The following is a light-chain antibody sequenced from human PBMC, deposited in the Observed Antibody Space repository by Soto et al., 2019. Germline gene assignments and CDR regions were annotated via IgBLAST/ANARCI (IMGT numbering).Light chain of an antibody. CDR3: SSYAGSNNYV. Sequence: QSVLTQPTSASGSPGQSVTISCTGTSSVVGGYNYVSWYQQHPGKAPKLIIYEVNKRPSGVPDRFSGSKSGNTASLTVSGLQAEDEADYYCSSYAGSNNYVFGTGTKVTVL. J-gene: IGLJ1*01. CDR2: EVN. V-gene: IGLV2-8*01. CDR1: SSVVGGYNY.